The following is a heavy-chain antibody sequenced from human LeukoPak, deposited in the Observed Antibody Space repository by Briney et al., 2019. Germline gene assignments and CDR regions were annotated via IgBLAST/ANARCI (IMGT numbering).Heavy chain of an antibody. Sequence: SETLSLTCTVSGGSISSYYWSWIRQPPGKGLEWIGEINHSGSTNYNPSLKSRVTISVGTSKNQFSLKLSSVTAADTAVYYCARGRLGYCSSTSCYTPYYYYMDVWGKGTTVTVSS. CDR3: ARGRLGYCSSTSCYTPYYYYMDV. J-gene: IGHJ6*03. D-gene: IGHD2-2*02. CDR1: GGSISSYY. CDR2: INHSGST. V-gene: IGHV4-34*01.